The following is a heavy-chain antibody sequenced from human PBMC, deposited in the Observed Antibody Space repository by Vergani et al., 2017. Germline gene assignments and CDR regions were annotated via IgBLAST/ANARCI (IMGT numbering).Heavy chain of an antibody. CDR3: AKIQLWSYYYYGMDV. CDR1: GFTFSSYG. D-gene: IGHD5-18*01. CDR2: IRYDGSNK. J-gene: IGHJ6*02. Sequence: VQLLESGGGLVQPGGSLRLSCEASGFTFSSYGMHWVRQAPGKGLEWVAFIRYDGSNKYYADSVKGRFTISRDNSKNTLYLQMNSLRAEDTAVYYCAKIQLWSYYYYGMDVWGQGTTVTVSS. V-gene: IGHV3-30*02.